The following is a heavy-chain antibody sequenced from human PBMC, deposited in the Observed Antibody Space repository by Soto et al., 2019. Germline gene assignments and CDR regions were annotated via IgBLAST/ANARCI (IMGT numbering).Heavy chain of an antibody. J-gene: IGHJ4*02. D-gene: IGHD3-16*02. CDR1: GYTFTGYY. V-gene: IGHV1-2*02. Sequence: ASVKVSCKASGYTFTGYYMHWVRQAPGQGLEWMGWINPNSGGTNYAQKFQGRVTMTRDTSISTAYMELSRLRSDDTAVYYCARDLIYDYVWGSYRPPSGIDYWGPGTLVTVS. CDR3: ARDLIYDYVWGSYRPPSGIDY. CDR2: INPNSGGT.